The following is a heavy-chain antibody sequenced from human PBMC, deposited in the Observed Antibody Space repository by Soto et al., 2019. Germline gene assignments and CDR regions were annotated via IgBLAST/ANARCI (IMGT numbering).Heavy chain of an antibody. CDR2: ISSNGGST. CDR1: GFTFSSYA. CDR3: ARGGPKIAFTDY. Sequence: GGSLRLSCAASGFTFSSYAMHWVRQAPGKGLEYVSAISSNGGSTYYANSVKGRFTISRDNSKNTLYLQMGSLRAEDMAVYYCARGGPKIAFTDYWGQGTLVTVSS. D-gene: IGHD3-16*01. V-gene: IGHV3-64*01. J-gene: IGHJ4*02.